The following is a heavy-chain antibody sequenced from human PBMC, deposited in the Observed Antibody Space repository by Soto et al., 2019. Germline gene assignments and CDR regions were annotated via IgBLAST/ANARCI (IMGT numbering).Heavy chain of an antibody. CDR3: ARERFGDLNWFDP. CDR2: IYHSGST. V-gene: IGHV4-30-2*01. D-gene: IGHD3-10*01. Sequence: PSETLSLTCAVSGGSISSGGYSWSWIRQPPGKGLEWIGYIYHSGSTYYNPSLKSRVTISVDRSKNQFSLKLSSVTAADTAVYYCARERFGDLNWFDPWGQGTLVTSPQ. CDR1: GGSISSGGYS. J-gene: IGHJ5*02.